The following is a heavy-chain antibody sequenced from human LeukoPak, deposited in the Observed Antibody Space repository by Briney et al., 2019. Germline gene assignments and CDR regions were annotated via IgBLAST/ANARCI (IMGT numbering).Heavy chain of an antibody. Sequence: ASVKVSCKASGYTFTGYYMHWVRQAPVQGLEWMGWINPNSGGTNYAQKFQGKVTMTRDTSISTAYMELSRLRSDDTAVYYCARDRVYRNYGWFDPWGQGTLVTVSS. CDR1: GYTFTGYY. V-gene: IGHV1-2*02. CDR2: INPNSGGT. J-gene: IGHJ5*02. CDR3: ARDRVYRNYGWFDP. D-gene: IGHD4-11*01.